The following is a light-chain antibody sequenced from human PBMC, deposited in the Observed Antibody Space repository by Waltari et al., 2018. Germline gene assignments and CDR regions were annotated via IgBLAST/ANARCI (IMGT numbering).Light chain of an antibody. J-gene: IGLJ2*01. CDR1: SNDVGSYDL. V-gene: IGLV2-23*01. Sequence: QSALTQPASVSGSPGQSITISCTGTSNDVGSYDLVSWLQQHPGKAPKLIIYEDSKRPSGVSTRFSGSKSGNTASLTISGLQHEDEADYYCYSYAGNRLVGGGTQLTVL. CDR2: EDS. CDR3: YSYAGNRL.